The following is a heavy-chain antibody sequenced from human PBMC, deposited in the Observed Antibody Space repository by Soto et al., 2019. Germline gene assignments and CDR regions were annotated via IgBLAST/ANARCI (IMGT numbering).Heavy chain of an antibody. CDR3: ARASAGAIYDF. V-gene: IGHV1-18*01. D-gene: IGHD6-13*01. CDR1: GYIFTNYG. Sequence: ASVKVSCKTSGYIFTNYGVAWVRQAPGQGLELVAWISGYNGYPKHTQKFQGRVTVTTDTSTRTGFMELRNLRSDDTAVYFCARASAGAIYDFWGQGTRVTVSS. CDR2: ISGYNGYP. J-gene: IGHJ4*02.